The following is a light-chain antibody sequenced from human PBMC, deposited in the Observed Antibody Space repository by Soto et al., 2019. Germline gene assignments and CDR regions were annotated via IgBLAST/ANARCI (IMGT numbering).Light chain of an antibody. J-gene: IGKJ2*01. CDR1: QSVLYSSNNKNY. CDR2: WAS. CDR3: QQYYITPYT. V-gene: IGKV4-1*01. Sequence: DIVMTQSPDSLAVSLGERATINCKSSQSVLYSSNNKNYLAWYQQKPGQPPKLLIYWASTRESGVPDRFSGSASGTDFTLTISSLQAEDVAVYYCQQYYITPYTFGQGTKLEI.